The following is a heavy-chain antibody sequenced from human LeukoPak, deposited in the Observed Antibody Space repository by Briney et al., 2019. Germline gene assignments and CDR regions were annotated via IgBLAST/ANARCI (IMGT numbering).Heavy chain of an antibody. CDR1: GYTLHHHY. CDR3: ARGPPNFIVGATPRGYYFDY. J-gene: IGHJ4*02. V-gene: IGHV1-8*03. Sequence: ASVKVPRQGSGYTLHHHYFHRGRQAPGQRVGWRGWMKPKSGNTGYAQKFQGRVTITRNTSISTAYMELSSLRSEDTAVYYCARGPPNFIVGATPRGYYFDYWGQGTLVTVSS. D-gene: IGHD1-26*01. CDR2: MKPKSGNT.